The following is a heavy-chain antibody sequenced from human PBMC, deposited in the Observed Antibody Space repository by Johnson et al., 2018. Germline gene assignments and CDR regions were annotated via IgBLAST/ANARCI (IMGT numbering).Heavy chain of an antibody. CDR2: ISWDSGNI. Sequence: VQLVQSGGGLVQPGRSLRLSCAASGFTFDVYAMHWVRQVPGKGLEWVSGISWDSGNIAYADSVKGRFTIYRDNSKNSLYLQMNRLGAEDTALYYCARQVDTALVGYYYMDLWGNGTTVTVSS. D-gene: IGHD5-18*01. J-gene: IGHJ6*03. V-gene: IGHV3-9*01. CDR3: ARQVDTALVGYYYMDL. CDR1: GFTFDVYA.